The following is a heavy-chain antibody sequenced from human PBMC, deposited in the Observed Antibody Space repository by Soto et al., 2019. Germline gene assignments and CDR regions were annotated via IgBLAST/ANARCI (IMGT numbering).Heavy chain of an antibody. CDR3: ARSDYYDSSGDAFDI. D-gene: IGHD3-22*01. Sequence: ASVKVSCKASGYTFTSYGISWVRQAPGQGLEWMGWISAYNGNTNYAQKLQGRVTMTTDTSTSTAYMELRSLRSDDTAVYYCARSDYYDSSGDAFDIWGQGTMVTVSS. J-gene: IGHJ3*02. CDR2: ISAYNGNT. V-gene: IGHV1-18*01. CDR1: GYTFTSYG.